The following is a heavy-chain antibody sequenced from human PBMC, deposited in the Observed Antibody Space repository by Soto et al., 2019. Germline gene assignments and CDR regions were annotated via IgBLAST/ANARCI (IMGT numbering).Heavy chain of an antibody. CDR1: GFTFSSYA. Sequence: QVQLVESGGGVVQPGRSLRLSCAASGFTFSSYAMHWVRQAPGKGLEWVAVISYDGSNKYYADSVKGRFTISRDNSKNTLYLQMNSLRAEDTAVYYCARDRPSGYSSGWYGDVAFDIWGQGTMVTVSS. CDR3: ARDRPSGYSSGWYGDVAFDI. J-gene: IGHJ3*02. D-gene: IGHD6-19*01. CDR2: ISYDGSNK. V-gene: IGHV3-30-3*01.